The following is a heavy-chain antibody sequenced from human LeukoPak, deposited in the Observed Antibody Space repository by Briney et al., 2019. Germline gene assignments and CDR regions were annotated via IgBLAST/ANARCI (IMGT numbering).Heavy chain of an antibody. CDR1: GGSISTFH. CDR2: IYYSGST. D-gene: IGHD6-6*01. Sequence: PSETLSLTCTVSGGSISTFHWSWIRQPPGRGLEWIGYIYYSGSTNYNPSLKSRVTISVDTSKNQFSLKLSSVTAADTAVYYCARSIAALENDYWGQGTLVTVSS. V-gene: IGHV4-59*01. CDR3: ARSIAALENDY. J-gene: IGHJ4*02.